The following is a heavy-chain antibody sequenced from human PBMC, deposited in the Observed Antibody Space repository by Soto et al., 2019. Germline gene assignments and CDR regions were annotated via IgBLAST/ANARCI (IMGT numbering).Heavy chain of an antibody. Sequence: GGSLRLSCAASGFTFSDYYMSWIRQAPGKGLEWVSYISSSSSYTNYADSVKGRFTISRDNAKNSLYLQMNSLRAEDTAVYYCARDHYGPGLFDPWGQGTLVTVSS. CDR2: ISSSSSYT. CDR1: GFTFSDYY. D-gene: IGHD3-10*01. V-gene: IGHV3-11*05. J-gene: IGHJ5*02. CDR3: ARDHYGPGLFDP.